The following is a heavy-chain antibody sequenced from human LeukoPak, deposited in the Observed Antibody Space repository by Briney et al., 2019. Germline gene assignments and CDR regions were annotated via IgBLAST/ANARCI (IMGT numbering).Heavy chain of an antibody. V-gene: IGHV3-21*01. J-gene: IGHJ5*02. CDR2: ISSSSSYI. D-gene: IGHD2-2*01. Sequence: PGGSLRLSCAASGFTFSSYSMNWVRQAPGKGLEWVSSISSSSSYIYYADSVKGRFTISRDNAKNPLYLQMNSLRAEDTAVYYCARDVPPGGFDPWGQGTLVTVSS. CDR3: ARDVPPGGFDP. CDR1: GFTFSSYS.